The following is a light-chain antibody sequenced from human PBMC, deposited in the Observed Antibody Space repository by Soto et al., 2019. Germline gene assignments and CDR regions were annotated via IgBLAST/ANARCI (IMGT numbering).Light chain of an antibody. V-gene: IGKV3-11*01. CDR2: DTS. CDR3: QQRTNWRIT. J-gene: IGKJ5*01. Sequence: EIVMTQSPATLSLSPGERATRSCRASQSVSSSLAWYQQKPGQSPRLLIYDTSNRATGIPARFSGSGSGTDFTLTISSLEPEDFAVYYCQQRTNWRITFGQGTRLEIK. CDR1: QSVSSS.